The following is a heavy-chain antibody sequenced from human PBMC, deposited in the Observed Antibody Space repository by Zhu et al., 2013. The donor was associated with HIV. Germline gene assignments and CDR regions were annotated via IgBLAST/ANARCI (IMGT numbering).Heavy chain of an antibody. D-gene: IGHD4-4*01. V-gene: IGHV1-46*01. Sequence: QVQLVQSGAEVKRPGASVKVSCKASGYTFTSYYMHWVRQAPGQGLEWMGIINPSGDTTNYTQKFEGRVTISADDSTGTVYMALRSLRSDDTAVYYCATARPRTCSDFSCPGGRFHPWGQGTAVTVSS. CDR1: GYTFTSYY. CDR3: ATARPRTCSDFSCPGGRFHP. J-gene: IGHJ5*02. CDR2: INPSGDTT.